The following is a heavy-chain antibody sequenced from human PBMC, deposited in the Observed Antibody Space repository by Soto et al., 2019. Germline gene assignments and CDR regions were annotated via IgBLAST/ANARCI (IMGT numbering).Heavy chain of an antibody. V-gene: IGHV3-48*03. D-gene: IGHD1-1*01. J-gene: IGHJ5*02. CDR2: IGTSGDTM. CDR3: AREHGYQVHSLYNWFDP. CDR1: GFTFSNYE. Sequence: GGSLRLSCAASGFTFSNYEMNWVRQAPGKEPEWISYIGTSGDTMYYADPVRGRFTVSRDNAKNSLFLQMTSLRAEDTAVYYCAREHGYQVHSLYNWFDPWGQGTLVTVSS.